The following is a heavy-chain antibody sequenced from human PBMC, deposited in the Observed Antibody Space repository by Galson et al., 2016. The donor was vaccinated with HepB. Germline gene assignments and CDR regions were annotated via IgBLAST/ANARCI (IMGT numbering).Heavy chain of an antibody. CDR2: IYYSGST. CDR3: ARDKGGDYANWFDP. V-gene: IGHV4-59*01. CDR1: GGSISNYY. J-gene: IGHJ5*02. Sequence: SETLSLTCTVSGGSISNYYWSWIRQPPGEGLEWIGYIYYSGSTNYNPSLKSRDTISIDTSKNQFSLRLNSVTAADTAVYYCARDKGGDYANWFDPWGQGTLVTVSS. D-gene: IGHD4-17*01.